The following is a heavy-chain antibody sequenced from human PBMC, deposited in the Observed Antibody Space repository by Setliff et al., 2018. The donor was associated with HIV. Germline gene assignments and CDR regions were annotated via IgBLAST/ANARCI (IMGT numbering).Heavy chain of an antibody. CDR2: ISGSDSST. Sequence: GGSLRLSCVASGVTFSSDAMSWVRQAPGKGLEWVSSISGSDSSTHYAGSAEGRFTISRDNSKKTLYLQMNSLRAEDTAVYYCARDPYYYDSSGYGPRAFDIWGQGTMVTVSS. J-gene: IGHJ3*02. CDR3: ARDPYYYDSSGYGPRAFDI. D-gene: IGHD3-22*01. V-gene: IGHV3-23*01. CDR1: GVTFSSDA.